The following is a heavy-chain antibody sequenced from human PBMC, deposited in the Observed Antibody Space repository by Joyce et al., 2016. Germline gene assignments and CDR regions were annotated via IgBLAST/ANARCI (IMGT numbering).Heavy chain of an antibody. CDR1: GASFTTGGYG. Sequence: QLLLQESGPGLVKTSQTLSLTCAVSGASFTTGGYGWNWIRQPPGNGLEWIGAIYHSGNTHFTPSLHSRVTISLDRSKSQFSLKPSSVTAADTAVYYCARAPRGPGYFDSWGQGTLVTVSS. J-gene: IGHJ4*02. CDR3: ARAPRGPGYFDS. D-gene: IGHD3-10*01. V-gene: IGHV4-30-2*01. CDR2: IYHSGNT.